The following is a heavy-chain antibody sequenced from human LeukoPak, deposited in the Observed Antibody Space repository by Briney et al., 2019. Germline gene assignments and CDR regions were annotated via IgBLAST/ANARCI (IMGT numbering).Heavy chain of an antibody. V-gene: IGHV4-4*07. CDR2: IYTSGST. CDR3: ARDGSYFDFWSGYYTGLPDY. CDR1: GGSISSYY. Sequence: SETLSLTCTVSGGSISSYYWSWIRQPAGKGLEWIGRIYTSGSTYYNPSLKSRVTMSVDTSKNQFSLKLSSVTAADTAVYYCARDGSYFDFWSGYYTGLPDYWGQGTLVTVSS. J-gene: IGHJ4*02. D-gene: IGHD3-3*01.